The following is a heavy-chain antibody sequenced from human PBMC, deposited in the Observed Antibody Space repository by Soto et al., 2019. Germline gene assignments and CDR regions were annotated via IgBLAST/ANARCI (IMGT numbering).Heavy chain of an antibody. CDR1: GFTFGGYG. CDR3: ARDRGRLGYYYYGMDV. Sequence: VQLVESGGGVVQPEKSLRLSCAASGFTFGGYGMHWVRQAPGKGLEWVAVVWYDGSNKYYADSVKDRFTISRDNSKNTLYLQMNSLRAEDTAVYYCARDRGRLGYYYYGMDVWGQGTTVTVSS. J-gene: IGHJ6*02. V-gene: IGHV3-33*01. CDR2: VWYDGSNK. D-gene: IGHD3-16*01.